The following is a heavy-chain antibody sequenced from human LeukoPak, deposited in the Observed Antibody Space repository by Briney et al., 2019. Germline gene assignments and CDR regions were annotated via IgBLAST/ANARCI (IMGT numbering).Heavy chain of an antibody. Sequence: LRLSCAASGFTFSSYEMNWVRQAPGKGLEWIGSIYHSGSTYYNPSLKSRVTISVDTSKNQFSLKLSSVTAADTAVYYCARDPVVGATSAPDDYWGQGTLVTVSS. CDR2: IYHSGST. D-gene: IGHD1-26*01. CDR1: GFTFSSYE. CDR3: ARDPVVGATSAPDDY. V-gene: IGHV4-38-2*02. J-gene: IGHJ4*02.